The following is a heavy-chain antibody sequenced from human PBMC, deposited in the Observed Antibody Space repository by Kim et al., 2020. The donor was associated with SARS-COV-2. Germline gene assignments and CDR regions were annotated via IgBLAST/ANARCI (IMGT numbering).Heavy chain of an antibody. Sequence: GESLKISCKGSGYSFTSYWIGWVRQMPGKGLEWMGIIYPGDSDTRYSPSFQGQVTISAAKSISTAYLQWSSLKASDTAMYYCARLPLGYCSGGSCSPGGMDVWGQGTTVTVSS. CDR1: GYSFTSYW. CDR2: IYPGDSDT. D-gene: IGHD2-15*01. CDR3: ARLPLGYCSGGSCSPGGMDV. V-gene: IGHV5-51*01. J-gene: IGHJ6*02.